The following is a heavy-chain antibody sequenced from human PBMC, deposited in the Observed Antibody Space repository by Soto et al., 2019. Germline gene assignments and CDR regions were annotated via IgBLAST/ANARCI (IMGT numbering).Heavy chain of an antibody. Sequence: SETLSLTCTVSGGSISSGDYYWSWIRQPPGKGLEWIGYIYYSGSTYYNPSLKSRVTISVDTSKNQFSLKLSSVTAADTAVYYCARGREGIAAPNPALFDYWGQGTLVTVSS. CDR2: IYYSGST. J-gene: IGHJ4*02. CDR1: GGSISSGDYY. D-gene: IGHD6-13*01. CDR3: ARGREGIAAPNPALFDY. V-gene: IGHV4-30-4*01.